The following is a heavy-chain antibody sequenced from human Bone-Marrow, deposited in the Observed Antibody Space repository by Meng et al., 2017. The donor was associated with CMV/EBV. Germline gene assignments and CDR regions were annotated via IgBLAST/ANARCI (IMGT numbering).Heavy chain of an antibody. D-gene: IGHD3-22*01. CDR3: ARDEVIGFRSMDV. CDR1: GFTFSSYA. CDR2: ISYNGSNK. Sequence: GESLKISCAASGFTFSSYAMHWVRQAPGKGLEWVAVISYNGSNKYYADSVKGRFTISRDNSKNTLYLQMNSLRAEDTAVYYCARDEVIGFRSMDVWGQGTTVTVSS. J-gene: IGHJ6*02. V-gene: IGHV3-30*04.